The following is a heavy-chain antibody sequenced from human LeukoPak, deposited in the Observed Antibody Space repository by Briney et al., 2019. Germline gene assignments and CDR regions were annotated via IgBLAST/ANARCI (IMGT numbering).Heavy chain of an antibody. CDR3: ARIDPHSGYYDY. D-gene: IGHD3-22*01. V-gene: IGHV4-39*07. CDR2: IYYSGST. Sequence: PSETLSLTCTVSGGSISSSSYYWGWIRQPPGKGLEWIGSIYYSGSTYYNPSLKSRVTISVDTSKNQFSLKLSSVTAADTAVYYCARIDPHSGYYDYWGQGTLVTVSS. J-gene: IGHJ4*02. CDR1: GGSISSSSYY.